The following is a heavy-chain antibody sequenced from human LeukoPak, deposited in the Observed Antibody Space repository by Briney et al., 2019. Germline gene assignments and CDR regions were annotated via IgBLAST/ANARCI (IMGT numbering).Heavy chain of an antibody. CDR2: INPNSGGT. CDR1: GYTFTGYY. D-gene: IGHD6-13*01. J-gene: IGHJ6*03. V-gene: IGHV1-2*02. CDR3: AAGQGIAAAGKGDYYYYMDV. Sequence: ASVKVSSKASGYTFTGYYMHWVRQAPGQGLEWMGWINPNSGGTNYAQNFQGRVTMTRDTSTSTVYMELSSLRSEDTAVYYCAAGQGIAAAGKGDYYYYMDVWGKGTTVTISS.